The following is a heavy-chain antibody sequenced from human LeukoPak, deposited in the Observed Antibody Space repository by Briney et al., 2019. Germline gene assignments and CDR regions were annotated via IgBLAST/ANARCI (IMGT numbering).Heavy chain of an antibody. V-gene: IGHV3-30*03. CDR3: AGDFDY. CDR2: IRYDGGETYDGSDD. CDR1: GFTFSYYG. J-gene: IGHJ4*02. Sequence: PGRSLRLSCAASGFTFSYYGLHWVRQAPGKGLEWVAFIRYDGGETYDGSDDYYGDSERGRFTISRDNSQNMLYLQMNSLRAEDTAVYYCAGDFDYWGQGTLVTVSS.